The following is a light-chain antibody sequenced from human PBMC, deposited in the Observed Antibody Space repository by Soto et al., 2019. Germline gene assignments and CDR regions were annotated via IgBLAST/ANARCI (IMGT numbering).Light chain of an antibody. Sequence: QSALTQPRSVSGSPGQSVNIACTGTSSDIGSYNSVSWYQQHPGKAPKVIIYDVSKRPSGVSDRFSGSKSANTASLTISGLQAEDAAYYYFCSYAGSYTFVFGTGTKLTVL. CDR3: CSYAGSYTFV. CDR1: SSDIGSYNS. V-gene: IGLV2-11*01. J-gene: IGLJ1*01. CDR2: DVS.